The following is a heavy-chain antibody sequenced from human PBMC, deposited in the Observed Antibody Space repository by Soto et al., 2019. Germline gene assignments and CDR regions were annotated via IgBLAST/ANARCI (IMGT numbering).Heavy chain of an antibody. CDR3: AIPIVATFDTGNYYGMDV. D-gene: IGHD5-12*01. J-gene: IGHJ6*02. Sequence: QVQLVQSGAEVKKPGASVKVSCKASGYTFTSYDINWVRQATGQGLEWMGWMNPNSGNTGYAQKFQGRVTMTRNTSISTAYMELSSLRSEDTAVYYCAIPIVATFDTGNYYGMDVWGQGTTVTVSS. V-gene: IGHV1-8*01. CDR1: GYTFTSYD. CDR2: MNPNSGNT.